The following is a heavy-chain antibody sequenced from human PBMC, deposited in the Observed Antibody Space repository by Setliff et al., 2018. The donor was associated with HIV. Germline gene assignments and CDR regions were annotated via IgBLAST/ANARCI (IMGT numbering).Heavy chain of an antibody. CDR1: GFPFSSYE. J-gene: IGHJ3*02. Sequence: PGGSLRLSCAASGFPFSSYEMNWVRQAPGKGLEWVSYISSSGSTTYYGDSVKGRFTISRDNPKNSVYLQMSVLRVEDTAVYYCARDPHYYDSSGYYSMFDIWGQGTVVTVSS. V-gene: IGHV3-48*03. D-gene: IGHD3-22*01. CDR3: ARDPHYYDSSGYYSMFDI. CDR2: ISSSGSTT.